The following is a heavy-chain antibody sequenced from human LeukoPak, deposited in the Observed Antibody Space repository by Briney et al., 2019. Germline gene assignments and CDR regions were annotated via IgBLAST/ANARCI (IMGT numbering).Heavy chain of an antibody. CDR1: GFTVSSNY. V-gene: IGHV3-66*02. D-gene: IGHD6-13*01. Sequence: GGSLRLSCAASGFTVSSNYMSWVRQAPGKGLEWVSVIYSGGSTYYADSVKGRFTISRDNSKNTLYLQKNSLRAEDTAVYYCARGRSSSSWSSYYFDYWGQGTLVTVSS. CDR2: IYSGGST. CDR3: ARGRSSSSWSSYYFDY. J-gene: IGHJ4*02.